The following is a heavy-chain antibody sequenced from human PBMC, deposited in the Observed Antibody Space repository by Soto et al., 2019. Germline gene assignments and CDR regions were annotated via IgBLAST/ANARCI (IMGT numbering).Heavy chain of an antibody. CDR3: ARDLICCGMDV. CDR1: GGSMRSYY. J-gene: IGHJ6*02. CDR2: VFYSGNT. Sequence: SETLSLTCNVSGGSMRSYYWTWMRQSPGKGLEWLGNVFYSGNTNLNPSLRDRLSISVDTSENKFSLMLNSVTAADTAVYYCARDLICCGMDVWGQGTTVTVSS. D-gene: IGHD2-8*01. V-gene: IGHV4-59*01.